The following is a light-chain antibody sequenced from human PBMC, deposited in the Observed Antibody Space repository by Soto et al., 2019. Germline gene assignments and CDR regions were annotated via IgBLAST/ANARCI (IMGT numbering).Light chain of an antibody. CDR3: QQYDNWPRT. V-gene: IGKV3-15*01. CDR2: GAS. J-gene: IGKJ2*01. CDR1: QSVSSS. Sequence: EMVMTQSPATLSVSPGERATLSCRASQSVSSSYVAWYQQKPGQAPRLLIYGASTRVTGIPARFSGSGSGTEFALTISSLQSEDSAVYYCQQYDNWPRTFGQGTKLEIK.